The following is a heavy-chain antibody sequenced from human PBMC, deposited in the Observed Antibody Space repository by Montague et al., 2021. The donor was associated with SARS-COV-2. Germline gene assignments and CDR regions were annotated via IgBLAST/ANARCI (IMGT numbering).Heavy chain of an antibody. CDR3: ARGLYNWNYEHWFDT. Sequence: SETLSLTSTVSGGSVGSSHYYWAWIRQPPGKGLEWIGTIYYSGSTYYXRSPRSRVTIDVDASTNQFSLKLHSVTAADTAVYFCARGLYNWNYEHWFDTWGQGTLVTVSS. CDR2: IYYSGST. D-gene: IGHD1-7*01. CDR1: GGSVGSSHYY. V-gene: IGHV4-39*01. J-gene: IGHJ5*02.